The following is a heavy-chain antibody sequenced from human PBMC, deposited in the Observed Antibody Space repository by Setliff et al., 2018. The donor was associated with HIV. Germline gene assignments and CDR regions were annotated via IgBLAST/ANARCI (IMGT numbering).Heavy chain of an antibody. J-gene: IGHJ3*02. CDR3: ARGYYNFWSGYYDSRFPNPIDAFDI. Sequence: ASVKVSCKASGYTSTSFSLHWVRQAPGQGLEWMGIINPSGDVIRYAQKFQGRVTMTRDTSTSTAYMELRSLRSDDTAVYYCARGYYNFWSGYYDSRFPNPIDAFDIWGQGTMVTVSS. CDR1: GYTSTSFS. CDR2: INPSGDVI. V-gene: IGHV1-46*01. D-gene: IGHD3-3*01.